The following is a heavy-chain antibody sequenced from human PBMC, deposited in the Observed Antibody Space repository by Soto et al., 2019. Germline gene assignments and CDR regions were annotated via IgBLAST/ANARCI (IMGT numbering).Heavy chain of an antibody. D-gene: IGHD3-3*01. CDR3: AAVLRFLEWLSGYNWFDP. CDR2: IYYSGST. CDR1: GGSISSSSYY. Sequence: SETLSLTCTVSGGSISSSSYYWGWIRQPPGKGLEWIGSIYYSGSTYYNPSLKSRVTISVDTSKNQFSLKLSSVTAADTAVYYCAAVLRFLEWLSGYNWFDPWGQGTLVTVSS. V-gene: IGHV4-39*01. J-gene: IGHJ5*02.